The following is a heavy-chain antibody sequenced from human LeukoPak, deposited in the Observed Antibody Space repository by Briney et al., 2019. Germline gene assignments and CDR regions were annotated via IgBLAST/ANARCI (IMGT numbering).Heavy chain of an antibody. CDR2: ISGSSNYI. CDR3: ARGPYSNEDY. Sequence: GGSLRLSCAASGFTFSSYTMNWVRQAPGKGLEWVSSISGSSNYIYHADSLEGRSTISRDNAKSSLYLQMNSLRAEDTALYYCARGPYSNEDYWGQGTLVTVSS. J-gene: IGHJ4*02. D-gene: IGHD4-11*01. V-gene: IGHV3-21*01. CDR1: GFTFSSYT.